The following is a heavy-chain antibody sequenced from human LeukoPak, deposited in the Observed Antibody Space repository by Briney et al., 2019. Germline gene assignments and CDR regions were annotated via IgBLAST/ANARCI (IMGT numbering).Heavy chain of an antibody. CDR2: INSDGGTT. CDR3: ATDSYVSGSYYRLFY. J-gene: IGHJ4*02. V-gene: IGHV3-74*01. CDR1: GYMFNKYG. Sequence: GGSLRLSCAASGYMFNKYGINWVRQAPGKGLVWVSGINSDGGTTTYADSVKGRFTISRDNAKNTLYLQMNNLRAEDTAIYYCATDSYVSGSYYRLFYWGQGTLVTVSS. D-gene: IGHD3-10*01.